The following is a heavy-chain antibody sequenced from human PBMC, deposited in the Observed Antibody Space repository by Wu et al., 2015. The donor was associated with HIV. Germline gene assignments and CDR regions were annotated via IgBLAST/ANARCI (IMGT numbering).Heavy chain of an antibody. V-gene: IGHV1-69*11. CDR2: VIPSLGTS. D-gene: IGHD5-12*01. CDR1: GGTFSSYA. CDR3: ARNTDSVATXLYSLGV. Sequence: QLVQSGAEVKKPGSSVKVSCKASGGTFSSYAISWVREAPGQGLEWMARVIPSLGTSAYAQRFQGRVTITADESTSTAYMELSSLKSEDTAVYYCARNTDSVATXLYSLGVWGQGTVVTVSS. J-gene: IGHJ6*02.